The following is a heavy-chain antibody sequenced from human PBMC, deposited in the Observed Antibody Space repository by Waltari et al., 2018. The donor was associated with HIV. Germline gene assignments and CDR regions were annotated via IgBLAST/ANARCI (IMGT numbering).Heavy chain of an antibody. V-gene: IGHV3-30*02. CDR2: IRYDGSNK. Sequence: QVQLVESGGGVVQPGGSLRLSCAASGFTFSSYGMHWVRQAPGKGLEWVAFIRYDGSNKYYADSVKGRFTISRDNSKNTLYLQMNSLRAEDTAVYYCAKSQYSSANWFDPWGQGTLVTVSS. J-gene: IGHJ5*02. CDR3: AKSQYSSANWFDP. CDR1: GFTFSSYG. D-gene: IGHD6-25*01.